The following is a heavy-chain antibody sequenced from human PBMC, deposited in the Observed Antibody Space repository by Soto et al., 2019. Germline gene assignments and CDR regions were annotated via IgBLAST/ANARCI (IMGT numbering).Heavy chain of an antibody. CDR1: GGSISSGGYY. V-gene: IGHV4-31*03. CDR2: IYYSGST. D-gene: IGHD2-8*01. J-gene: IGHJ6*02. Sequence: SETLSLTCTVSGGSISSGGYYWSWIRQHPGKGLEWIGYIYYSGSTYYNPSLKSRVTISVDTSKNQFSLKLSSVTAADTAVYYCARDQDCTNGVCPGGYYYGMDVWGQGTTVTVSS. CDR3: ARDQDCTNGVCPGGYYYGMDV.